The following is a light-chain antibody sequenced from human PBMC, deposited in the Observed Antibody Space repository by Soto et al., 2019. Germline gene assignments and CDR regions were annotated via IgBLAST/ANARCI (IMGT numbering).Light chain of an antibody. CDR1: QSLIHSDGNTY. Sequence: DVVMTQSPLSLPVTLGQPASISCRSSQSLIHSDGNTYLSWFQQRPGQSPRRLIYEVSDRDSGVADRFPGSGSGTDFTLKISRVEAEDVGVYYCMQGTLWPWTFGQGTEVEIK. CDR3: MQGTLWPWT. V-gene: IGKV2-30*02. CDR2: EVS. J-gene: IGKJ1*01.